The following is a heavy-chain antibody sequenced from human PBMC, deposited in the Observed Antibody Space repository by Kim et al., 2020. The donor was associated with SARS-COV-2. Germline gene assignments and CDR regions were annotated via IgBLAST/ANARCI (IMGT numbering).Heavy chain of an antibody. Sequence: GGSLRLSCAASGFTFSSYAMHWVRQAPGKGLEWVAVISYDGSNKYYADSVKGRFTISRDNSKNTLYLQMNSLRAEDTAVYYCARGPKGFPYYGMDVWGQGTTVTVSS. CDR1: GFTFSSYA. D-gene: IGHD3-10*01. CDR3: ARGPKGFPYYGMDV. J-gene: IGHJ6*02. V-gene: IGHV3-30*04. CDR2: ISYDGSNK.